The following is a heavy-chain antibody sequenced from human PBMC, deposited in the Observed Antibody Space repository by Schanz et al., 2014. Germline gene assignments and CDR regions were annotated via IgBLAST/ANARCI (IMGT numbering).Heavy chain of an antibody. Sequence: QVQLVQSGDEVKKPGASVKVSCKTSGYTFSSYDINWVRQAPGQGLEWMGRIIPVLAIADYAQKFQGRVTMTRDTSTSTVYMELSSLRSEDTAVYYCARDGVDAAAGGNYWGQGTLVTVSS. CDR1: GYTFSSYD. D-gene: IGHD6-13*01. CDR2: IIPVLAIA. V-gene: IGHV1-69*04. CDR3: ARDGVDAAAGGNY. J-gene: IGHJ4*02.